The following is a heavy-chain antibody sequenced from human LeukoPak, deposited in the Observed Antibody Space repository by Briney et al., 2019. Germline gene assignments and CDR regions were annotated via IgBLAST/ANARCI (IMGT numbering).Heavy chain of an antibody. CDR2: IYVTGST. CDR1: GGSIGTYY. J-gene: IGHJ4*02. D-gene: IGHD4-11*01. V-gene: IGHV4-59*12. CDR3: ARGSELTKTSGNYSFGY. Sequence: SETLSLTCTVSGGSIGTYYWSWIRQSPGKGLEWIGYIYVTGSTRYNPYLQSRVTISLDRSNNQFFLKLTSLTAADTAVYYCARGSELTKTSGNYSFGYWGQGTLVSVSS.